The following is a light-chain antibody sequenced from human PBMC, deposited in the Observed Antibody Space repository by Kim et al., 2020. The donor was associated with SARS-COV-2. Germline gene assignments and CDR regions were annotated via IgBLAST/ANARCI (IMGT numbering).Light chain of an antibody. CDR3: QSYDRSSVV. CDR1: SGSMASNY. J-gene: IGLJ2*01. CDR2: EDT. Sequence: GKTVTSSCTGSSGSMASNYVQWYQQRPGSAPTTVIYEDTQRPAGVPDRFSGSIDSSSNSASLTISGLKTEDEADYYCQSYDRSSVVFGGGTQLTVL. V-gene: IGLV6-57*02.